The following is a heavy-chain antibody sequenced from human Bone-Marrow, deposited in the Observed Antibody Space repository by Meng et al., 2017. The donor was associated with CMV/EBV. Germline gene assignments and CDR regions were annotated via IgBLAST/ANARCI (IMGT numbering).Heavy chain of an antibody. D-gene: IGHD6-13*01. V-gene: IGHV4-59*01. CDR1: GGSISSYY. Sequence: SETLSLTCTVSGGSISSYYWSWIRQPPGKGLEWIGYIYYSGSTNYNPSLKSRVTISVDTSKNQFSLKLSSVTAADTAVYYCASHRRIAAAIILWGQGTLVTVSS. CDR3: ASHRRIAAAIIL. J-gene: IGHJ4*02. CDR2: IYYSGST.